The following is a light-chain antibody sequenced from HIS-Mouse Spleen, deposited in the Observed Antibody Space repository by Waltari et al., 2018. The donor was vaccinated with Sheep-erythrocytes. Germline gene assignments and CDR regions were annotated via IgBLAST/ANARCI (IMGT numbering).Light chain of an antibody. CDR3: QQYNSYSPLT. CDR2: KAS. V-gene: IGKV1-5*03. J-gene: IGKJ4*01. CDR1: QSMSSW. Sequence: DIQLTQSPSTLSASVGDRVTIPCRASQSMSSWLAWYQQKPGTAPKLLIYKASSLESGVPSRFSGSGAGTEFTLNISSLQPDDFATYYCQQYNSYSPLTFGGGTKVEIK.